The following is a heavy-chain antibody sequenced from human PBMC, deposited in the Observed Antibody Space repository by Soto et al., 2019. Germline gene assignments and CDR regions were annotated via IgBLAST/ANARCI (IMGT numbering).Heavy chain of an antibody. D-gene: IGHD1-26*01. Sequence: PSETLSLTCTVSGDSIGSYHWSWVRQPPGKGLEWIGFMFSRGSANYNPSLKSRVTISVDTSKNQFSLKLGSVTAADTAVYYCAREVRETKAFDYWGQGTLVTVSS. CDR1: GDSIGSYH. J-gene: IGHJ4*02. CDR2: MFSRGSA. CDR3: AREVRETKAFDY. V-gene: IGHV4-59*12.